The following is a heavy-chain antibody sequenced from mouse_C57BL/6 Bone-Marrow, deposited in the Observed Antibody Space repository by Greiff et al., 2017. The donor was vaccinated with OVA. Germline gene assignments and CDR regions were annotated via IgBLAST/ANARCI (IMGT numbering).Heavy chain of an antibody. CDR3: PSRPFMDY. Sequence: VQLQQSGPELVKPGASVKISCKASGYTFTDYYMNWVKQSHGKSLEWIGDINPNNGGTSYNQKLKGKATLTVDKSSSTAYMELRSLTSEDSAVYYCPSRPFMDYWGQGTSVTVSS. CDR1: GYTFTDYY. V-gene: IGHV1-26*01. J-gene: IGHJ4*01. CDR2: INPNNGGT.